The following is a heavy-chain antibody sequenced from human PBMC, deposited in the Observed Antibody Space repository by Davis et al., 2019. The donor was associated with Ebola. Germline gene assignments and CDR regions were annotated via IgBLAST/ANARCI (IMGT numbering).Heavy chain of an antibody. Sequence: GESLKISCAASGFTFSSYGMHWVRQAPGKGLEWVAVISYDGSNKYYADSVKGRFTISRDNSKDTLYLQMNGLRSEDTAVYYCAHLGPQRYCSGGGCHGYLDYWGQGTLVTVSS. CDR3: AHLGPQRYCSGGGCHGYLDY. D-gene: IGHD2-15*01. CDR2: ISYDGSNK. V-gene: IGHV3-30*03. J-gene: IGHJ4*02. CDR1: GFTFSSYG.